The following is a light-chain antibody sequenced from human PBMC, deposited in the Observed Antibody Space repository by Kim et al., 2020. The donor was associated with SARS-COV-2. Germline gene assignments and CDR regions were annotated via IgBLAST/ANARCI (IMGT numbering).Light chain of an antibody. J-gene: IGLJ3*02. CDR1: SGDVGLYNY. CDR3: SSYTSSTSWV. CDR2: DVS. Sequence: QSALTQPASVSGSPGQSITISCTGSSGDVGLYNYVSWYQQFPGKAPKLMIYDVSKRPSGVSDRFSGSKSGNTASLIISGLQAEDEADYHCSSYTSSTSWVLGGGTQLTVL. V-gene: IGLV2-14*01.